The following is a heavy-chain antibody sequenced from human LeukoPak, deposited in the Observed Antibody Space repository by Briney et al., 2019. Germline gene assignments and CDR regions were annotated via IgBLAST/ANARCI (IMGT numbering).Heavy chain of an antibody. CDR2: FDPEDGET. J-gene: IGHJ6*02. CDR3: ATDLWGACSSTNCYGMDV. D-gene: IGHD2-2*01. CDR1: GYTLTELS. V-gene: IGHV1-24*01. Sequence: GASVKVSCKVSGYTLTELSMHWVRQAPGKGLEWMGGFDPEDGETIYAQKFQGRVTMTEDTSTDTAYMELSSLRSEDTAVYYCATDLWGACSSTNCYGMDVWGQGTTVTAYS.